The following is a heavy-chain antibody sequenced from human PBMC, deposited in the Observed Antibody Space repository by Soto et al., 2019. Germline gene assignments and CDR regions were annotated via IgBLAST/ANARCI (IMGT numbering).Heavy chain of an antibody. J-gene: IGHJ5*02. Sequence: PSETLSLTCTVPGGSVSSGSYYWSWIRQPPGKGLEWIGYIYYSGSTNYNPSLKSRVTISVDTSKNQFSLKLSSVTAADTAVYYCARSLGYCSSTSCYKPNWFDPWGHGILVTVSS. CDR3: ARSLGYCSSTSCYKPNWFDP. CDR1: GGSVSSGSYY. V-gene: IGHV4-61*01. D-gene: IGHD2-2*01. CDR2: IYYSGST.